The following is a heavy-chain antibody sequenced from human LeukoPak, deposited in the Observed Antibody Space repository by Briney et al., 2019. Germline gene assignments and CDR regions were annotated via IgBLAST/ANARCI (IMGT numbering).Heavy chain of an antibody. J-gene: IGHJ3*02. V-gene: IGHV1-69*06. D-gene: IGHD4-17*01. CDR2: IIPIFGTA. CDR1: GGTFSSYA. CDR3: AGRATVTPYGRNAFDI. Sequence: GASVKVSCKASGGTFSSYAISWVRQAPGQGLEWMGGIIPIFGTANYAQKFRGRVTITADKSTSSAYMELSSLRSEDTAAYYCAGRATVTPYGRNAFDIWGQGTMVTVSS.